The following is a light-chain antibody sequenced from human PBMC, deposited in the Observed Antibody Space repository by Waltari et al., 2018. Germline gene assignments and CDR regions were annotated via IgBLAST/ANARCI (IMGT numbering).Light chain of an antibody. CDR2: GAS. V-gene: IGKV3-20*01. CDR3: QQYGSSVLYT. Sequence: VLTQSPDTLSLSPGARATLSCRASQSLTKRYLAWYQQKPGRAPRLLMYGASSRAAGSPDRFSGSGSGTDFTLTISRLEPEDFAVYYCQQYGSSVLYTFGQGTKLEIK. J-gene: IGKJ2*01. CDR1: QSLTKRY.